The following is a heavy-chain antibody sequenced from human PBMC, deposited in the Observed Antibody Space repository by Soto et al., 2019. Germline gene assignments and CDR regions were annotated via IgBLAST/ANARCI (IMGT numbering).Heavy chain of an antibody. CDR1: GGSISSSSYY. Sequence: SETLSLTCTVSGGSISSSSYYWGWIRQPPGKGLEWIGSIYYSGSTYYNPSLKSRVTISVDTSKNQFSLKLSSVTAADTAVYYCARQVLRETFDYWGQGTLVTVSS. CDR3: ARQVLRETFDY. J-gene: IGHJ4*02. V-gene: IGHV4-39*01. CDR2: IYYSGST. D-gene: IGHD3-3*01.